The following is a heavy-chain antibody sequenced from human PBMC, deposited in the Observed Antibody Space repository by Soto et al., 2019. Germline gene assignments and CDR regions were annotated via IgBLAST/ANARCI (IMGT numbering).Heavy chain of an antibody. J-gene: IGHJ4*02. D-gene: IGHD2-2*01. CDR2: IVVGSGNT. Sequence: SVKVSCKASGFTFSNSAIQWMRQASGERLEWIGWIVVGSGNTNYAQKIQERVTIIRDMSTSTSYMELSSLTSEDTAVYYCVLCTTTSCYGKFDYWGQGTLVTVSS. V-gene: IGHV1-58*02. CDR3: VLCTTTSCYGKFDY. CDR1: GFTFSNSA.